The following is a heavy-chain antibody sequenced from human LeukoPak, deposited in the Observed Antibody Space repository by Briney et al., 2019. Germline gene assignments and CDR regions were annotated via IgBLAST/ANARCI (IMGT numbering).Heavy chain of an antibody. D-gene: IGHD6-19*01. V-gene: IGHV5-51*01. CDR2: IYPSDSDT. Sequence: GESVKISCKGSGYSFTTYWIGWVRQMPGKGLEWMGIIYPSDSDTRYTPSFEGQVTISADKSISTAYLQWSSLKASDTAMYFCARRVGSARFDYWGQGTLVTVSS. CDR3: ARRVGSARFDY. J-gene: IGHJ4*02. CDR1: GYSFTTYW.